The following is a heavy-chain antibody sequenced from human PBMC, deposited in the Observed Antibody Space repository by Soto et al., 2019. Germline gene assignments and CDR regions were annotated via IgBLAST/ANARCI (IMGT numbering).Heavy chain of an antibody. CDR1: GYTFTSYD. Sequence: QVQLVQSGAEVKKPGASVKVSCKASGYTFTSYDINWVRQATGQGLEWMGWMNPNSGNTGYAQKFQGRVTMTRNTSIITAYMELSSLRSEDTAVYYCARSARPYYYYYMDVWGKGTTVTVSS. CDR3: ARSARPYYYYYMDV. D-gene: IGHD6-6*01. V-gene: IGHV1-8*01. CDR2: MNPNSGNT. J-gene: IGHJ6*03.